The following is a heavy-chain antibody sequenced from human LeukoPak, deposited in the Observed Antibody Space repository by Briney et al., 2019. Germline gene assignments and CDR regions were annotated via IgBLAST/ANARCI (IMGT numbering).Heavy chain of an antibody. CDR1: GASLSSYY. Sequence: SETLSLTCIVSGASLSSYYWSWIRQPPGKGLEWIGYIYYSGSTNYNPSLKSRVTISVDTSKNQFSLRLSSVTAADTAVYYCARHRYYYDSSGYYYQPWGLGTLVTVSS. D-gene: IGHD3-22*01. V-gene: IGHV4-59*01. CDR3: ARHRYYYDSSGYYYQP. CDR2: IYYSGST. J-gene: IGHJ5*02.